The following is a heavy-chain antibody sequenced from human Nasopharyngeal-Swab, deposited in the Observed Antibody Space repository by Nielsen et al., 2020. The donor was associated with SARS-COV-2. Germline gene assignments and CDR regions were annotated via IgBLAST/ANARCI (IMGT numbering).Heavy chain of an antibody. J-gene: IGHJ6*03. CDR2: IYYSGST. V-gene: IGHV4-59*01. D-gene: IGHD3-22*01. Sequence: SETLSLTCTVSGGSISSYYWSWIRQPPGKGLEWIGYIYYSGSTNYNPSLKSRVTISVDTSKNQFSLKLSSVTAADTAVYYCARAQYSSYDYYYYMDVWGKGTTVTVSS. CDR3: ARAQYSSYDYYYYMDV. CDR1: GGSISSYY.